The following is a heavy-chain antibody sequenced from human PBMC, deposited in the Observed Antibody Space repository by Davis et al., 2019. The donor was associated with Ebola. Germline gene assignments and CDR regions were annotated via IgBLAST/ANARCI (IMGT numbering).Heavy chain of an antibody. D-gene: IGHD5-12*01. CDR1: GFTFSTYV. CDR3: AERVATFGY. CDR2: FRGSDGNT. Sequence: GESLKISCAASGFTFSTYVMFWVRQAPGKGLEWVSSFRGSDGNTYYAESVKGRFTISRDSSKNTLYLQMNSLRVEDTAVYYCAERVATFGYWGQGTLVTVSS. J-gene: IGHJ4*02. V-gene: IGHV3-23*01.